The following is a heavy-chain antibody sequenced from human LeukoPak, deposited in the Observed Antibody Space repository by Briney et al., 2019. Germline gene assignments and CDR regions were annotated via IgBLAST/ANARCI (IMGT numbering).Heavy chain of an antibody. J-gene: IGHJ4*02. Sequence: GGSLRLSCAASGFILTNYFMSWVRQAPGKGLEWVASIKHDGSEKYYVDSVRGRFTISRDNTMNSLYLQMSSLRAEDTAVYSCATDRGWRTSGYYLYYFEYWGQGILVTYSS. CDR2: IKHDGSEK. D-gene: IGHD3-3*01. CDR3: ATDRGWRTSGYYLYYFEY. V-gene: IGHV3-7*01. CDR1: GFILTNYF.